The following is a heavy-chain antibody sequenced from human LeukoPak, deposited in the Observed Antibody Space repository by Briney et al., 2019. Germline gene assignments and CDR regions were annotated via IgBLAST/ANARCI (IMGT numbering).Heavy chain of an antibody. Sequence: GESLKISCKGSGYSFSSYWIGWVRQMPGKGLEWMGIIYPGDSDIRYSPSFQGQVTISADKSISTAYLQWSSLKASDTATYYCARRWGIAVAGTASWLDPWGQGTLVTVSS. V-gene: IGHV5-51*01. D-gene: IGHD6-19*01. CDR2: IYPGDSDI. CDR1: GYSFSSYW. J-gene: IGHJ5*02. CDR3: ARRWGIAVAGTASWLDP.